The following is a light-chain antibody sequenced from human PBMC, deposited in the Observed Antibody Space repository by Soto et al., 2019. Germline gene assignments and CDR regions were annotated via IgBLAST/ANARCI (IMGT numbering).Light chain of an antibody. CDR1: QSISDS. J-gene: IGKJ1*01. CDR2: EAS. CDR3: QQYNGYWT. V-gene: IGKV1-5*03. Sequence: DIQMTQSPSTLSASVGDRVTITCRASQSISDSLAWYQQKPGKAPKLLIYEASSLKSGVPSRFSGSRSGTEYTLTSSGLQPDDFATYYCQQYNGYWTFGQGTKVEIK.